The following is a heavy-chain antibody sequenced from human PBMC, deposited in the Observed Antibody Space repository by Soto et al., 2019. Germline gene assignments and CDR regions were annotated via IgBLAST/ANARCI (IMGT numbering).Heavy chain of an antibody. D-gene: IGHD3-3*01. CDR3: ARDYLCNYGFCSGSDYFDY. Sequence: QVQLVESGGGVVQPGRSLRLSCAASGFTFSSYAMHWVRQTPGKGLEWVAVISYDGSNKYYADSVKGRFTISRDNSKNTLYLQMNSLRAEDTAVYYCARDYLCNYGFCSGSDYFDYWGQGTLVTVSS. CDR2: ISYDGSNK. V-gene: IGHV3-30-3*01. CDR1: GFTFSSYA. J-gene: IGHJ4*02.